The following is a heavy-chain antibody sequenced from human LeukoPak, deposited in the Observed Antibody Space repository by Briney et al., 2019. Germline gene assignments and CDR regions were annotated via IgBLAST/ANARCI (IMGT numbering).Heavy chain of an antibody. CDR3: VRDKIEGATNLDY. CDR2: IKQDGSDK. CDR1: GFTFSTYW. Sequence: GGSLRLSCAASGFTFSTYWMSWVRQAPGKGLEWVANIKQDGSDKYCVDSVKGRFTISRDNAKNSLYLQMNSLRAEDTAVYYCVRDKIEGATNLDYWGQGTLVTVSS. V-gene: IGHV3-7*01. D-gene: IGHD1-26*01. J-gene: IGHJ4*02.